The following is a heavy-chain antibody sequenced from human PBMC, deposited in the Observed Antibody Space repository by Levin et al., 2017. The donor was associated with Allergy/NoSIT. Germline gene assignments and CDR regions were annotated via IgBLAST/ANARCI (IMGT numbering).Heavy chain of an antibody. V-gene: IGHV3-53*01. CDR2: IYSGGST. Sequence: GGSLRLSCAASGFTVSSNYMSWVRQAPGKGLEWVSVIYSGGSTYYTDSVKGRFAISRDNSKNTLYLQMNSLRAEDTAVYYCARHFYDVLTGYYSPYFDYWGQGTLVTVSS. CDR1: GFTVSSNY. D-gene: IGHD3-9*01. CDR3: ARHFYDVLTGYYSPYFDY. J-gene: IGHJ4*02.